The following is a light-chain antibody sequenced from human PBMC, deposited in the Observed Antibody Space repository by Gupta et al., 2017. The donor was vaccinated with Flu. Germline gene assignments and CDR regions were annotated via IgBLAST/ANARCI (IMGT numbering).Light chain of an antibody. CDR1: QSLLHSNGYNY. Sequence: DIVMTQSPPSLPVTPGEPASISCRSSQSLLHSNGYNYLDWYLQKPGQSPQLLIYLGSNRASGVPDRVSGSGSGTDFTLKISRVEAEDVGVYYCMQALQTPLTFGQGTKVEIK. CDR2: LGS. J-gene: IGKJ1*01. V-gene: IGKV2-28*01. CDR3: MQALQTPLT.